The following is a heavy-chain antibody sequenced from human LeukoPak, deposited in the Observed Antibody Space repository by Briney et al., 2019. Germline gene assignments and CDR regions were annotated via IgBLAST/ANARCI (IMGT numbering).Heavy chain of an antibody. CDR1: GFTFSGYA. CDR2: INGSGGST. Sequence: GGSLRLSCAVSGFTFSGYAMSWVRQAPGKGLEWVSVINGSGGSTYYADSVKGRFTISRDKSKNTVYLQMNSLRAEDTAVYYCARGSGGGSYRPFDYWGQGTRVTVSS. CDR3: ARGSGGGSYRPFDY. J-gene: IGHJ4*02. D-gene: IGHD1-26*01. V-gene: IGHV3-23*01.